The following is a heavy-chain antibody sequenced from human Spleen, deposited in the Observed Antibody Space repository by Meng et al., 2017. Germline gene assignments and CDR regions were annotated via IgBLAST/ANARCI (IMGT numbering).Heavy chain of an antibody. D-gene: IGHD3-22*01. CDR2: ISGSGDNT. J-gene: IGHJ4*02. V-gene: IGHV3-23*01. Sequence: GESLKISCAASGFTFSSYAMSWVRQAPGKGLEWVSTISGSGDNTYYADSVKGRFTISRDSSKNTLYLQMNSTRADDTAVYYCAKGPHRSGSVDYWGQGTLVTVSS. CDR3: AKGPHRSGSVDY. CDR1: GFTFSSYA.